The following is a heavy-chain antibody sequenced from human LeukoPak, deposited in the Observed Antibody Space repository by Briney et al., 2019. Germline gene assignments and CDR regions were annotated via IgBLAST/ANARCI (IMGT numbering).Heavy chain of an antibody. D-gene: IGHD3-22*01. J-gene: IGHJ4*02. Sequence: SETLSLTCTVSGGSISSSSYYWGWIRQPPGKGLEWLVSIYYSGSTYYNPSLKSRVTISVDTPKNQFSLKLSSVTAADTAVYYCASPYYDSSGYYYWGQGTLVTVSS. V-gene: IGHV4-39*01. CDR1: GGSISSSSYY. CDR2: IYYSGST. CDR3: ASPYYDSSGYYY.